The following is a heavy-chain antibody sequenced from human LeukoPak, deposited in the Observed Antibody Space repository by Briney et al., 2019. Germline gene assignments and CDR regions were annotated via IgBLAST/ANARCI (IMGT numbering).Heavy chain of an antibody. V-gene: IGHV1-58*02. Sequence: SVKVSCKASGFTFTSSAMQWVRQARGQRLEWIGWIVVGSGNTNYAQKFQERVTITRDMSTTTAYMELSSLRSEDTAVNYCAARQARRYCSGGSCLDKDAFDIWGQGTMVTVSS. CDR1: GFTFTSSA. J-gene: IGHJ3*02. D-gene: IGHD2-15*01. CDR2: IVVGSGNT. CDR3: AARQARRYCSGGSCLDKDAFDI.